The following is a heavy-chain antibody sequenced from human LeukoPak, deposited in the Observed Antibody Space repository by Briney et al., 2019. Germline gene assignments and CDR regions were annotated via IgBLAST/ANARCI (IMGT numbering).Heavy chain of an antibody. CDR2: IWYDGSKK. CDR3: ARDGGSGIDY. CDR1: GFSLTTHG. J-gene: IGHJ4*02. V-gene: IGHV3-33*01. D-gene: IGHD3-10*01. Sequence: PGGSLRLSCAASGFSLTTHGTHWLRQAPGKGLEWVAVIWYDGSKKFYGDSVKGRFTVSRDTSENTMYLQMNTLRAEDTAVYYCARDGGSGIDYWGQGTLVTVYS.